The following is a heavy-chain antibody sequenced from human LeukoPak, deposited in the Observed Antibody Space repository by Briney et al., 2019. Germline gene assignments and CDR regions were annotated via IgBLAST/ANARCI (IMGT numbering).Heavy chain of an antibody. CDR2: ISGSGGST. CDR1: GFTFSSFA. Sequence: GGSLRLSCAASGFTFSSFAMSWVRQAPGKGLEWVSTISGSGGSTNYADSVKGRFTISRDNAKNSLYLQMNSLRAEDTAVYYCARVRRGDYLYYFDYWGQGTLVTVSS. CDR3: ARVRRGDYLYYFDY. J-gene: IGHJ4*02. D-gene: IGHD4-17*01. V-gene: IGHV3-23*01.